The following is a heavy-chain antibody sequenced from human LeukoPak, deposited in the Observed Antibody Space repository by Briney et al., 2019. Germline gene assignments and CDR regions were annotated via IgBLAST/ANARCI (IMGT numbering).Heavy chain of an antibody. V-gene: IGHV1-8*02. J-gene: IGHJ4*02. CDR3: ARATGKDILTGRKLDN. CDR1: GGTFSSYA. Sequence: ASVKVSCKASGGTFSSYAISWVRQAPGQGLEWMGWMNPNSGNTGYAQKFQGRVTMIRNTSISIAYMELSSLRSDDTAVYYCARATGKDILTGRKLDNWGQGTLVTVSS. D-gene: IGHD3-9*01. CDR2: MNPNSGNT.